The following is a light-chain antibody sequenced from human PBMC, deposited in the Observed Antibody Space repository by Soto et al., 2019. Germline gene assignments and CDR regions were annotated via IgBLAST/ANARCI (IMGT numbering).Light chain of an antibody. CDR2: KAS. CDR1: QTISSW. V-gene: IGKV1-5*03. J-gene: IGKJ1*01. CDR3: QHYNSYSEA. Sequence: DIQMTQSPSTLSASLGYSFTITVRASQTISSWLAWYQQRPGKAPKLLIYKASTLKSGVPSRFSGSGSGTEFTLTISSLQPDDFATYYCQHYNSYSEAFGQGTKVDIK.